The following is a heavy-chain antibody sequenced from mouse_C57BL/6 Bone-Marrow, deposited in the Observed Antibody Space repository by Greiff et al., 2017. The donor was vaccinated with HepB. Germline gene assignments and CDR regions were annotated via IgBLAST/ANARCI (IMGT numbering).Heavy chain of an antibody. Sequence: EVHLVESGGDLVKPGGSLKLSCAASGFTFSSYGMSWVRQTPDKRLEWVATISSGGSYTYYPDSVKGRFTISRDNAKNTLYLQMSSLKSEDTAMYYCARTLRVYFDYWGQGTTLTVSS. D-gene: IGHD1-1*01. J-gene: IGHJ2*01. CDR1: GFTFSSYG. CDR3: ARTLRVYFDY. CDR2: ISSGGSYT. V-gene: IGHV5-6*01.